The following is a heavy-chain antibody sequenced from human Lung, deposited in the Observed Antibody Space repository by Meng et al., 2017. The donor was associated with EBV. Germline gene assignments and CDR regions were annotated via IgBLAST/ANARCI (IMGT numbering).Heavy chain of an antibody. CDR2: INHRGRT. CDR1: VGSLNNYA. J-gene: IGHJ4*02. Sequence: QATLQRWDAGLLNPSQTLSLTCAVYVGSLNNYAMIWISQPPGQGLEWIGEINHRGRTKYNPSLKSRVTISVDASKNQFSLNLTSVTAADTAVYYCARGVLLPDYWGQGTLVTVSS. D-gene: IGHD2-15*01. CDR3: ARGVLLPDY. V-gene: IGHV4-34*01.